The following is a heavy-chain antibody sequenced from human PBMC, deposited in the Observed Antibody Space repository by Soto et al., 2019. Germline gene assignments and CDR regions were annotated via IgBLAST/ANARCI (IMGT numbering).Heavy chain of an antibody. CDR3: ARDRNYVGPAGANWFDL. V-gene: IGHV1-18*01. CDR1: GYSFARYG. CDR2: ISGFNGKT. D-gene: IGHD3-10*02. Sequence: LQSAAALRSPGASVKVSCKTSGYSFARYGVSWVRQAPGQGLEWLGWISGFNGKTEYSQSLRDIVTLTTDTSTGTAYFELRRLKSDDTAIYYCARDRNYVGPAGANWFDLWGQGTLVTVSS. J-gene: IGHJ5*02.